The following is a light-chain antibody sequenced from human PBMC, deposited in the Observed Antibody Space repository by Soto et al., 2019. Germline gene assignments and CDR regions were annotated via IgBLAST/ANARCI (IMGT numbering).Light chain of an antibody. Sequence: QGVVTQPPSVSAAPGQKVTISCSGSSSNIGNNYVSWYQQLPGTAPKLLIYENNKRPSGIPDRFSGSKSGTSATLGITGLQTGDEADYYCGTWDSSLSAGVFGGGTKVTVL. J-gene: IGLJ3*02. V-gene: IGLV1-51*02. CDR1: SSNIGNNY. CDR2: ENN. CDR3: GTWDSSLSAGV.